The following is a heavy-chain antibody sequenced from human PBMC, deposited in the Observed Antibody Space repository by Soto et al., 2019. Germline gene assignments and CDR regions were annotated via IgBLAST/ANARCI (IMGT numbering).Heavy chain of an antibody. J-gene: IGHJ4*02. CDR3: ARDGDDSSGYYYVPTFDY. D-gene: IGHD3-22*01. V-gene: IGHV3-21*01. CDR1: GFTFSSYS. Sequence: GVLRLSCAASGFTFSSYSMNWVRQAPGKGLEWVSSISSSSSYIYYADSVKGRFTISRDNAKNSLYLQMDSLRAEDTAVYYCARDGDDSSGYYYVPTFDYWGQGTLVTVSS. CDR2: ISSSSSYI.